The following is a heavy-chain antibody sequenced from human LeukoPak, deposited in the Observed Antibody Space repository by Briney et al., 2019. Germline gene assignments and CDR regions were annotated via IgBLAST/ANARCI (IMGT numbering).Heavy chain of an antibody. Sequence: ASVKVSCKASGYTFSGYYIHWVRQAPGQGLEWMGWINTNSGGTEYAQGFQGRVTMTRDTSISTAYMEVSRLRSDDTAVYFCASSRFLEWLYLLDYWGQGTLVTVSS. V-gene: IGHV1-2*02. D-gene: IGHD3-3*01. J-gene: IGHJ4*02. CDR1: GYTFSGYY. CDR3: ASSRFLEWLYLLDY. CDR2: INTNSGGT.